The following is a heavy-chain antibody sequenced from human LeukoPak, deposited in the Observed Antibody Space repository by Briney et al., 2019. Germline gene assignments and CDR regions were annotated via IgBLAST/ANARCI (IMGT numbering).Heavy chain of an antibody. CDR3: AREPSDERQYGMDV. CDR1: GGSISSGGYY. D-gene: IGHD1-1*01. CDR2: IYYSGST. J-gene: IGHJ6*02. V-gene: IGHV4-31*03. Sequence: PSETLSLTCTVSGGSISSGGYYWSWIRQRPGKGLEWIGYIYYSGSTYYNPSLKSRVTISVDTSKNQFSLKLSSATAADTAVYYCAREPSDERQYGMDVWGQGTTVTVSS.